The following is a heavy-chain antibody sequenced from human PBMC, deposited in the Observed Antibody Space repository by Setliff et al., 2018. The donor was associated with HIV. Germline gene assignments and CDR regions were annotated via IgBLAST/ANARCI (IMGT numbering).Heavy chain of an antibody. V-gene: IGHV4-34*01. CDR3: AGPYYYGLGNIT. CDR2: IHHTGYI. CDR1: GGPSTDHY. Sequence: SETLSLTCAVYGGPSTDHYWNWIRQSPGMGLEWIAEIHHTGYINYNPSLRSRVSVSRDMSSNQFSLRLSSVTAADAAVYYYAGPYYYGLGNITWGQGTQVTVSS. J-gene: IGHJ4*02. D-gene: IGHD3-10*01.